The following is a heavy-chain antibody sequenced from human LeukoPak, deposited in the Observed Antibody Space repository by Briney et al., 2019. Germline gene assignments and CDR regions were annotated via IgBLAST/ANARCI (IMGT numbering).Heavy chain of an antibody. Sequence: GESLKISCKASGYAFIRHWIGWVRQVPGKGLEWWGVIHPEDSHSRYNAACQGQATLSVDESTSTAYLQLSSLKASDTAIYYCARQNHYYYYMDVWGRGTTVTVSS. CDR2: IHPEDSHS. CDR1: GYAFIRHW. V-gene: IGHV5-51*01. J-gene: IGHJ6*03. CDR3: ARQNHYYYYMDV.